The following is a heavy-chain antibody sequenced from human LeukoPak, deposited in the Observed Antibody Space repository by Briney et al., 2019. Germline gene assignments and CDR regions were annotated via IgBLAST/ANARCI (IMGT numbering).Heavy chain of an antibody. J-gene: IGHJ4*02. V-gene: IGHV3-33*01. CDR1: GFTLSSYG. CDR2: IWYDGSNK. CDR3: ARDEYSSSWYDY. D-gene: IGHD6-13*01. Sequence: PGRSLRLSCAASGFTLSSYGMHWVRQAPGKGLEWVAVIWYDGSNKYYADSVKGRFTISRDNSKNTLYLQMNSLRAEDTAVYYCARDEYSSSWYDYWGQGTLVTVSS.